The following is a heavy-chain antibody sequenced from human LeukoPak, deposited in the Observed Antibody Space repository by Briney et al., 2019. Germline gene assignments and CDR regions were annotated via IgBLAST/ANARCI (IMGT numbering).Heavy chain of an antibody. CDR2: IYYSGST. CDR3: ARRVDTAVEAFDI. V-gene: IGHV4-59*08. J-gene: IGHJ3*02. D-gene: IGHD5-18*01. Sequence: SETLFLTCTVSGGSISSYYWSWIRQPPGKGLEWIGYIYYSGSTNYNPSLKSRVTISVDTSKNQFSLKLSSVTAADTAVYYCARRVDTAVEAFDIWGQGTMVTVSS. CDR1: GGSISSYY.